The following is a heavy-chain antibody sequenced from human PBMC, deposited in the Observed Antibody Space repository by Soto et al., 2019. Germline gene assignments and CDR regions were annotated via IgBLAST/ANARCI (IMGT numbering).Heavy chain of an antibody. CDR2: ISFSGST. V-gene: IGHV4-59*01. CDR1: GGSISDYY. CDR3: ARGAHGISNAFDI. J-gene: IGHJ3*02. Sequence: SETLSLTCTVSGGSISDYYWSWIRRPPGKGLEWIGYISFSGSTRYNPSLKSRVTISVDTSKKQFSLRLNSVTAADTAVYYCARGAHGISNAFDIWGQRTMVTVSS.